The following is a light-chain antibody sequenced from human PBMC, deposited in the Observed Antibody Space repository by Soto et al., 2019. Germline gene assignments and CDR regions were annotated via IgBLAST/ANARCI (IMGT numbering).Light chain of an antibody. CDR1: SSDVGSYNL. CDR3: CSYAGSRVV. Sequence: QSALTQPASVSGSPGQSITISCTGTSSDVGSYNLVSWYQQHPGKAPKLMIYEVSKRPSGVSNRFAGSKSGNPASLTISGLQAEDEADYYCCSYAGSRVVFGGGTKLTVL. J-gene: IGLJ2*01. V-gene: IGLV2-23*02. CDR2: EVS.